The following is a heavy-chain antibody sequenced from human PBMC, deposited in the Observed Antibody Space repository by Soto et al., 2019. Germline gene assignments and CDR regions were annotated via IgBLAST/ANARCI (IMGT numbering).Heavy chain of an antibody. CDR3: ARESEDLTSNFDY. CDR2: ISSTTHYI. V-gene: IGHV3-21*06. CDR1: GFTFTRYS. Sequence: PXESLRLSCAASGFTFTRYSMNWVRQAPGKGLEWVSSISSTTHYIYYADSMRGRFTISRDNAKNAVYLEMNSLRAEDTAVYYCARESEDLTSNFDYWGQGTLVTVSS. J-gene: IGHJ4*02.